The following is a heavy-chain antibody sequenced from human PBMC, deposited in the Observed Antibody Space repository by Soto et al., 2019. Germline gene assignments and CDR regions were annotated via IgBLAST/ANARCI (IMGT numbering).Heavy chain of an antibody. V-gene: IGHV3-30*18. J-gene: IGHJ4*01. CDR1: GFTFSAYG. Sequence: QVQLVESGGGVVQPGRSLRLSCAGSGFTFSAYGMDWVRQAPGKGLEWVAVISYDGSNKYYADSVKGRFTISRDNSKNTLYLQMNSLRAEDTAVYSCAKDRMGAGVRGYFDYWGHGTLVTVSS. CDR2: ISYDGSNK. CDR3: AKDRMGAGVRGYFDY. D-gene: IGHD3-10*01.